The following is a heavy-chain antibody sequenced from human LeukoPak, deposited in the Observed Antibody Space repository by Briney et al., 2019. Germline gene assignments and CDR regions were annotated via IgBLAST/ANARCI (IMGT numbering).Heavy chain of an antibody. V-gene: IGHV3-7*01. J-gene: IGHJ4*02. Sequence: QPGGSLRPSCSASGFTFTTYWMTWVRQAQGKGLEWVADIRQDGSEKRYVDSVKGRFTISRDNAKNTLYLQMNSLRAEDTAVYYCARDLDYGGNSNFDDWGQGTLVTVSS. CDR3: ARDLDYGGNSNFDD. D-gene: IGHD4-23*01. CDR2: IRQDGSEK. CDR1: GFTFTTYW.